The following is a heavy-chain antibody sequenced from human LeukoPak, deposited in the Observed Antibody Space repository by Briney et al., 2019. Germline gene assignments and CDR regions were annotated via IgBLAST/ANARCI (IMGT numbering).Heavy chain of an antibody. V-gene: IGHV4-59*01. CDR1: GGSISSYY. Sequence: SETLSLTCTVSGGSISSYYWSWIRQPPGKGLEWIEYIYYSGSTNYNPSLKSRVTISVDTSKNQFSLKLSSVTAADTAVYYCARGGGLYCSSTSYSIDYWGQGTLVTVSS. CDR3: ARGGGLYCSSTSYSIDY. J-gene: IGHJ4*02. CDR2: IYYSGST. D-gene: IGHD2-2*01.